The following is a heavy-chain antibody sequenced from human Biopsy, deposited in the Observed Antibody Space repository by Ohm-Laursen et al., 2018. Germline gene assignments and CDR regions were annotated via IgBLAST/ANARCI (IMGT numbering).Heavy chain of an antibody. V-gene: IGHV4-34*01. Sequence: SETLSLTCAVDGGSFSGYDWTWIRQPPGKGLEWVGEFSHTGTTIYNPSLKSRLTISVDKSENHFSLRLTSVTAADTATYFCARGPYGDNAGAFDVWGQGTVVTVSS. CDR3: ARGPYGDNAGAFDV. D-gene: IGHD4/OR15-4a*01. CDR1: GGSFSGYD. CDR2: FSHTGTT. J-gene: IGHJ3*01.